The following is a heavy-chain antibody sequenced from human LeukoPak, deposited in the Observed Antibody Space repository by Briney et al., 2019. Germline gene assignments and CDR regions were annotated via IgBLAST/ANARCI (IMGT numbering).Heavy chain of an antibody. Sequence: GGSLRLSCAASGFIFSNYGMSWVRQAPGKGLEWVSSLSGSGAYTYYADSVKGRFTISRDNSKSTLYLQMNSLRAEDTAVYYCARDWENYYDSSGYSGYMDVWGKGTTVTVSS. D-gene: IGHD3-22*01. CDR2: LSGSGAYT. V-gene: IGHV3-23*01. J-gene: IGHJ6*03. CDR1: GFIFSNYG. CDR3: ARDWENYYDSSGYSGYMDV.